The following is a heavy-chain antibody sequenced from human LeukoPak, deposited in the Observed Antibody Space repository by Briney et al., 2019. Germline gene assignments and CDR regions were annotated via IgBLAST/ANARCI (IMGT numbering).Heavy chain of an antibody. CDR1: GFTFTTYA. CDR3: AKALTSGWYLFDY. D-gene: IGHD6-19*01. J-gene: IGHJ4*02. V-gene: IGHV3-23*01. CDR2: ISGGST. Sequence: PGGSLRLSCEGSGFTFTTYAMNWVRQAPGKGLEWVSAISGGSTFYVDSVKGRFIISRDNSKNTLYLQMNGLRGEDTAVYYCAKALTSGWYLFDYWGQGALVAVSS.